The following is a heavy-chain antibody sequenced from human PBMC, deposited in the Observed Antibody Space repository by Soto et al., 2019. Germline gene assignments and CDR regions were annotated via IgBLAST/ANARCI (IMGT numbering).Heavy chain of an antibody. CDR1: GGTFSSYT. Sequence: QVQLVQSGAEVKKPGSSVKVSCKASGGTFSSYTISWVRQAPGQGLEWMGRIIPILGIANYAQKFPGRVTITADKSTSTAYMELSSLRSEDTAVYYCAREGQLAPQFDYWGQGTLVTVSS. D-gene: IGHD6-6*01. CDR2: IIPILGIA. J-gene: IGHJ4*02. V-gene: IGHV1-69*08. CDR3: AREGQLAPQFDY.